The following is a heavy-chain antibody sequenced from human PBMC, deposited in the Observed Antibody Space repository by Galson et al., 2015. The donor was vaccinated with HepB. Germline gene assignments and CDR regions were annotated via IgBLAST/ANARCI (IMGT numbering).Heavy chain of an antibody. CDR2: IIPILGIA. J-gene: IGHJ5*02. CDR1: GGTFSSYT. CDR3: ARRLTYCSSTSCYGGWFDP. Sequence: SCKASGGTFSSYTISWVRQAPGQGLEWMGRIIPILGIANYAQKFQGRVTITADKSTSTAYMELSSLRSEDTAVYYCARRLTYCSSTSCYGGWFDPWGQGTLVTVSS. D-gene: IGHD2-2*01. V-gene: IGHV1-69*02.